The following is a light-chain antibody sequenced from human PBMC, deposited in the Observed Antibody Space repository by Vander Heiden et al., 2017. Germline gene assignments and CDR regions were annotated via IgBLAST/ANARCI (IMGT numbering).Light chain of an antibody. V-gene: IGLV3-19*01. CDR1: SLRSYY. J-gene: IGLJ1*01. CDR3: NPRDSSGNHLYV. CDR2: GKN. Sequence: SSELTQDPAVSVALGQTVRITCQGDSLRSYYASWYQQKPGQAPVLVIYGKNTRPSGMPDRFSGSSSGNTASLTITGAQAEDEADYYCNPRDSSGNHLYVFGTGTKVTVL.